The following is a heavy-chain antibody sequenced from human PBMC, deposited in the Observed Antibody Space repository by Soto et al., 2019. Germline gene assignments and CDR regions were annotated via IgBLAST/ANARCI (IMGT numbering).Heavy chain of an antibody. Sequence: PGESLKISCKGSGYSFTSYWISWVCQMPGKGLEWMGRIDPSDSYTNYSPSFQGHVTISADKSISTAYLQWSSLKASDTAMYYCARHPYSYHSSGHHYYYYGMDVWGPGTTVTVSS. D-gene: IGHD3-22*01. J-gene: IGHJ6*02. V-gene: IGHV5-10-1*01. CDR2: IDPSDSYT. CDR3: ARHPYSYHSSGHHYYYYGMDV. CDR1: GYSFTSYW.